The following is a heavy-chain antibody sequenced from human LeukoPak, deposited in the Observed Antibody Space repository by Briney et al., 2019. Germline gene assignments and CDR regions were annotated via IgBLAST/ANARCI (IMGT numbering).Heavy chain of an antibody. CDR2: INPSGGST. CDR3: ARGQYSSSWYLTHDAFDI. V-gene: IGHV1-46*01. Sequence: ASVKVSCKASGYTFTGHYMHWVRQAPGQGLEWMGIINPSGGSTNYAHKFQGRVSMTRNTSISTAYMELSSLRSEDTAVYYCARGQYSSSWYLTHDAFDIWGQGTMVTVSS. D-gene: IGHD6-13*01. J-gene: IGHJ3*02. CDR1: GYTFTGHY.